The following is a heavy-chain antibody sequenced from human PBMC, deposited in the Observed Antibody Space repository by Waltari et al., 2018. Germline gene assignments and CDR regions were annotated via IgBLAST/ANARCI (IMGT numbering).Heavy chain of an antibody. D-gene: IGHD3-10*01. CDR1: GFTFSSYW. CDR2: MKFDGSII. V-gene: IGHV3-74*01. Sequence: EVQLVESGGGLVQPGGSLRLSCVGSGFTFSSYWMLWVRQAPGKGLEWVSRMKFDGSIINYADAVKGRFTISRDNAKNTLYLQMNNVRAEDTAVYYCERAGSYRFDYWGQGTLVTVSS. J-gene: IGHJ4*02. CDR3: ERAGSYRFDY.